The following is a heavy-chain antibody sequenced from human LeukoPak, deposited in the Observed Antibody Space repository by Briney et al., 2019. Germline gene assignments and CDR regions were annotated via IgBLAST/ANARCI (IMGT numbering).Heavy chain of an antibody. Sequence: ASVKVSCKASGYTFTSYYIHWVRQAPGQGLEWMGWINPNSGGTNYTQKFQGRVTMTRDTSISTTYMELSRLRFDDTAVYYCARGSLVGTSFDYFDYWGQGTLVTVSS. CDR3: ARGSLVGTSFDYFDY. D-gene: IGHD1-26*01. CDR2: INPNSGGT. CDR1: GYTFTSYY. V-gene: IGHV1-2*02. J-gene: IGHJ4*02.